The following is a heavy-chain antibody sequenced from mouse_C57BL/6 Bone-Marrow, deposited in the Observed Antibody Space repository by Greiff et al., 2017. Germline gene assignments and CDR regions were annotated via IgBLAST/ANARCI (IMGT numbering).Heavy chain of an antibody. CDR2: ISSGGSYT. Sequence: EVQLQESGGDLVKPGGSLKLSCAASGFTFSSYGMSWVRQTPDKRLEWVATISSGGSYTYYPDSVKGRVTISRDNAKNTLYLQMSSLKSEDTAMYYCASLYYYYAMDYWGQGTSVTVSS. D-gene: IGHD1-3*01. J-gene: IGHJ4*01. V-gene: IGHV5-6*01. CDR1: GFTFSSYG. CDR3: ASLYYYYAMDY.